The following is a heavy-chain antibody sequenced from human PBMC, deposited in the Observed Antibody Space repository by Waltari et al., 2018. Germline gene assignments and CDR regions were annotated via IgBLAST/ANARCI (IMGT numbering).Heavy chain of an antibody. CDR2: IFPILGIA. V-gene: IGHV1-69*10. Sequence: QVQLVQSGAEVKKPGSSVKVSCKASGGTFSSYAISWVRQAPGQGIEWMGVIFPILGIANYAQKFQVRVTITSDKSTSTAYMELSSLRSEDTAVYYCARPDPVQGGAFDIWGQGTMVTVSS. D-gene: IGHD3-10*01. J-gene: IGHJ3*02. CDR1: GGTFSSYA. CDR3: ARPDPVQGGAFDI.